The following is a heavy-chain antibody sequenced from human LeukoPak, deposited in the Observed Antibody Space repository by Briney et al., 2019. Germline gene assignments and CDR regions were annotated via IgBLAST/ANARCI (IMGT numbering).Heavy chain of an antibody. V-gene: IGHV4-34*01. CDR1: GGSFGGYY. Sequence: PSETLSLTCAVYGGSFGGYYWSWIRQPPGKGLEWIGEINHSGSTNYNPSLKSRVTISVDTPKNQFSLKLSFVTAADTAVYYCARGSNVLRFLEWLSSFDYWGQGTLVTVSS. CDR3: ARGSNVLRFLEWLSSFDY. D-gene: IGHD3-3*01. CDR2: INHSGST. J-gene: IGHJ4*02.